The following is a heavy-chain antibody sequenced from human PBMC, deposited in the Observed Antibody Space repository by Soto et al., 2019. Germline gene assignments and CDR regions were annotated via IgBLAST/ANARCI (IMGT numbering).Heavy chain of an antibody. Sequence: GGSLRLSCAASGFTFSSYAMSWVRQAPGKGLEWVSAISGSGGSTYYADSVKGRFTISRDNSKNTLYLQMNSLRAEDTAVYYCAKGGYSGYDLFQDHYYYYYGMDVWGQGTTVTVSS. D-gene: IGHD5-12*01. CDR3: AKGGYSGYDLFQDHYYYYYGMDV. CDR2: ISGSGGST. V-gene: IGHV3-23*01. CDR1: GFTFSSYA. J-gene: IGHJ6*02.